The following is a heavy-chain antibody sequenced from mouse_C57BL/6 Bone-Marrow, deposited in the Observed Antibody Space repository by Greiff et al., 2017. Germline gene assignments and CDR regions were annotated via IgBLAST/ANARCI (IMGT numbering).Heavy chain of an antibody. V-gene: IGHV1-9*01. J-gene: IGHJ1*03. CDR2: ILPGSGST. CDR1: GYTFTGYW. CDR3: ATIYYCSVRYVDV. D-gene: IGHD1-1*01. Sequence: QVQLQQSGAELMKPGASVKLSCKATGYTFTGYWIEWVKQRPGHGLEWNGAILPGSGSTNYNEKFKGKATFTADTSSNTAYKQLSCLTTEDSAIYYCATIYYCSVRYVDVCCTGTTVTVSS.